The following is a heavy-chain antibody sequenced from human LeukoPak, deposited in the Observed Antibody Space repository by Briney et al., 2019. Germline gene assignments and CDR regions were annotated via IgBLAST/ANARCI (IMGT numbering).Heavy chain of an antibody. CDR1: GGSIDNSHYY. Sequence: PSETLSLTCTVSGGSIDNSHYYWGWTRQPPGEGLEWIASIHYSGSTHYNPSLKSRVTISVDTSKNQFSLKLSSVTAADTAVYYCVRLASGLIDYWGQGTLVTVSS. CDR2: IHYSGST. V-gene: IGHV4-39*01. CDR3: VRLASGLIDY. D-gene: IGHD6-19*01. J-gene: IGHJ4*02.